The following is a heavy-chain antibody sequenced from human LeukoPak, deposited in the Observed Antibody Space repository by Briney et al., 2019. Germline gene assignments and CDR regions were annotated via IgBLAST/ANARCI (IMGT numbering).Heavy chain of an antibody. CDR2: ITSSSSTV. Sequence: GGSLRLSCAVSGFTFSSYSMNWVRQAPGKGLEWVSYITSSSSTVDYADSVKGRFTIPRDNAKNSLYLQMNSLRAEDTAVYYCARTVSSSRYYDSSGFYNRWAFDYWGQGTLVTVSS. J-gene: IGHJ4*02. V-gene: IGHV3-48*01. CDR3: ARTVSSSRYYDSSGFYNRWAFDY. CDR1: GFTFSSYS. D-gene: IGHD3-22*01.